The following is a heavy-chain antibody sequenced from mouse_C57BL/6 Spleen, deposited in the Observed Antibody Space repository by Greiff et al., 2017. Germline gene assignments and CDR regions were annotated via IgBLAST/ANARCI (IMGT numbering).Heavy chain of an antibody. V-gene: IGHV1-72*01. CDR1: GFSFTSYW. J-gene: IGHJ1*03. CDR3: ARSASYCIDWYFDV. CDR2: IVPNSGGH. D-gene: IGHD2-12*01. Sequence: VQLQQPGAELVKPGPSVSLSCKASGFSFTSYWIRWVKQRPGRGLEWIGRIVPNSGGHKYYAKFTSKGTLTDDKPSSTDYMQLSSLTTEESAVYYWARSASYCIDWYFDVWGTGTTVTVSS.